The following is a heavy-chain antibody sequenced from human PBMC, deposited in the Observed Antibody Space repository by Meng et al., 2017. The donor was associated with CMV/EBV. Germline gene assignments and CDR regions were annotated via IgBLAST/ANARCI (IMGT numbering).Heavy chain of an antibody. CDR1: GYTFTGYY. CDR3: ARDSGRVLRYFDWVPPSGMDV. V-gene: IGHV1-2*02. J-gene: IGHJ6*02. CDR2: TNPNSGGT. Sequence: ASVKVSCKASGYTFTGYYMHWVRQAPGQGLEWMGWTNPNSGGTNYAQKFQGRVTMTRDTSISTAYMELSRLRSDDTAVYYCARDSGRVLRYFDWVPPSGMDVWGQGTTVTVSS. D-gene: IGHD3-9*01.